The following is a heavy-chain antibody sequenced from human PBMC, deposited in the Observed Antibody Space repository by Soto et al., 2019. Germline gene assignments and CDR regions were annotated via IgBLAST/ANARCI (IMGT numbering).Heavy chain of an antibody. CDR3: ARRDSGRHAFDI. D-gene: IGHD1-1*01. Sequence: QLQLQESGPGLVKPSETLSLTCTVSGGSIGSSSYYWGWIRQPPGKGLEWIGNIYYNGRTFYNPSLKSRVTKSVDTSKNQFSLKLSSVTAADAAVYYCARRDSGRHAFDIWGQGTVVTVSS. CDR1: GGSIGSSSYY. J-gene: IGHJ3*02. CDR2: IYYNGRT. V-gene: IGHV4-39*01.